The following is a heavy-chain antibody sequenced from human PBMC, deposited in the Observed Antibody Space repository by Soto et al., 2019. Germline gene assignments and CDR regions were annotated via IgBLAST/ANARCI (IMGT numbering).Heavy chain of an antibody. CDR3: ARGYDFWSGWSAAPYRDV. Sequence: ASVKVSCKASGYTFTGHYMHWVRQAPGRGLEWMGWINPNSGGTNYAQKFQGWVTMTRDTSISTAYMELSRLRSDDTAVYYCARGYDFWSGWSAAPYRDVWGKGTTVTVSS. D-gene: IGHD3-3*01. CDR1: GYTFTGHY. CDR2: INPNSGGT. J-gene: IGHJ6*03. V-gene: IGHV1-2*04.